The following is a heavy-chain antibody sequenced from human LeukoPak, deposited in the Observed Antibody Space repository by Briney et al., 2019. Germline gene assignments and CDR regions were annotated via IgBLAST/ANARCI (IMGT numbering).Heavy chain of an antibody. Sequence: GGSLRLSCAASGFTFSSYWMSWVRQAPGKGLEWVANIKQDGGEKYYVDSVKGRLTISRDNAKNSLYLQVNSLRSEDTAVYYCARARPSSGWYTYYFDYWGQGTLVTVSS. CDR3: ARARPSSGWYTYYFDY. V-gene: IGHV3-7*04. CDR1: GFTFSSYW. CDR2: IKQDGGEK. J-gene: IGHJ4*02. D-gene: IGHD6-19*01.